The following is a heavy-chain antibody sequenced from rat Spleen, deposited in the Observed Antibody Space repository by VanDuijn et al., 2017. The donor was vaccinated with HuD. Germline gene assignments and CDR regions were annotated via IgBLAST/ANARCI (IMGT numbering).Heavy chain of an antibody. D-gene: IGHD1-12*02. Sequence: EVQLVESGGGLVQPGRSLKLSCAASGFIFSNFDMAWVRQAPTKGLEWVASISPSGGNTYFRDSVKGRFTISRDNAKSTLYLQMNSLRSEDTATYYCTMGSHYHDVPYYYEYWGQGVMVTVSA. V-gene: IGHV5-25*01. CDR3: TMGSHYHDVPYYYEY. J-gene: IGHJ2*01. CDR2: ISPSGGNT. CDR1: GFIFSNFD.